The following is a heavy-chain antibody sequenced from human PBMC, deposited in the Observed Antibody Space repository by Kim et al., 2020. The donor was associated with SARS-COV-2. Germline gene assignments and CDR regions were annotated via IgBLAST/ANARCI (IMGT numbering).Heavy chain of an antibody. J-gene: IGHJ3*02. V-gene: IGHV3-9*01. CDR3: ASHIPSYYYDSSGYWTDAFDI. CDR2: ISWNSGSI. Sequence: GGSLRLSCAASGFTFGDYAMHWVRQAPGKGLEWVSGISWNSGSIGYADSVKGRFTISRDNAKNSLYLQMNSLRAEDTALYYCASHIPSYYYDSSGYWTDAFDIWGQGTMVTVSS. D-gene: IGHD3-22*01. CDR1: GFTFGDYA.